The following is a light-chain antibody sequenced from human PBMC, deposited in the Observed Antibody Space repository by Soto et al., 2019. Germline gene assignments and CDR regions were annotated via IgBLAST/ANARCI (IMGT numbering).Light chain of an antibody. Sequence: EIVLTQSPGTLSLXPGARATLSCRASQSVSSYLAWYQQKPGQAPRLLIYDASNRATGIPVRFSGSGSGTDFTLTISSLEPEDFAVYYCQQRSSWPSITFGQGTRLEIK. CDR3: QQRSSWPSIT. CDR2: DAS. J-gene: IGKJ5*01. CDR1: QSVSSY. V-gene: IGKV3-11*01.